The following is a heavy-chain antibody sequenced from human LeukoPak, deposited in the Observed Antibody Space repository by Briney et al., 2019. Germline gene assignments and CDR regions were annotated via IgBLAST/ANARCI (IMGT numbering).Heavy chain of an antibody. CDR3: ARDYCSSTSCYYAFVY. J-gene: IGHJ4*02. Sequence: ASVKVSCKASGYTFTSYYMHWVRQAPGQGLEWMGIINPSGGSTSYAQKFQGRVTMTRDMSTSTVYMELSSLRSEDTAVYYCARDYCSSTSCYYAFVYWGQGTLVTVSS. V-gene: IGHV1-46*01. D-gene: IGHD2-2*01. CDR1: GYTFTSYY. CDR2: INPSGGST.